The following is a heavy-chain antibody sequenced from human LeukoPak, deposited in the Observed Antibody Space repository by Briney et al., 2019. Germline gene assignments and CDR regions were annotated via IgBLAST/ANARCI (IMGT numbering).Heavy chain of an antibody. J-gene: IGHJ3*02. CDR1: GYTFTSYG. CDR2: ISAYNGNT. Sequence: ASVKVSCKASGYTFTSYGISWVRQAPGQGLEWMGWISAYNGNTNYAQKLQGRVTMTTDTSTSTAYMELKSLRSDDTAVYHCARNLDYYDSSGPEDAFDIWGQGTMVTVSS. D-gene: IGHD3-22*01. CDR3: ARNLDYYDSSGPEDAFDI. V-gene: IGHV1-18*01.